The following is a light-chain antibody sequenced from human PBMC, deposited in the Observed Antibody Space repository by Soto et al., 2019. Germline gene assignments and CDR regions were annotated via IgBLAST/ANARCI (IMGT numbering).Light chain of an antibody. J-gene: IGLJ1*01. Sequence: QSALTQPAAVSGSPGQSITISCTGTISDIGLYNYVSWYQQHPGKAPKLVIYEVSNRPSGVSDRFSGSKSDNTASLTISGLQAEDEANYYCSSYIRSNTPYVFGSGTKVTVL. CDR2: EVS. CDR1: ISDIGLYNY. CDR3: SSYIRSNTPYV. V-gene: IGLV2-14*01.